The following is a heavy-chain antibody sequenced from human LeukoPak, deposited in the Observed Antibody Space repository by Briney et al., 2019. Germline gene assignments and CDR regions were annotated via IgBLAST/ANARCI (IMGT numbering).Heavy chain of an antibody. CDR1: GGSISSYY. J-gene: IGHJ6*02. CDR2: IYYSGST. CDR3: AKKSDYYGMDV. Sequence: SETLSLTCTVSGGSISSYYWSWIRQPPGKGLEWIGYIYYSGSTYYNPSLKSRVTISVDTSKNQFSLKLSSVTAADTAVYYCAKKSDYYGMDVWGQGTTVTVSS. V-gene: IGHV4-59*12.